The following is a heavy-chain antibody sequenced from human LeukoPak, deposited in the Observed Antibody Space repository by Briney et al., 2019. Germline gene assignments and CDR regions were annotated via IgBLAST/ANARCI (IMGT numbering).Heavy chain of an antibody. CDR3: ARDRDDSSGYYYEDAFDI. Sequence: GGSLRLSCAASGFTVSSNYMSWVRQAPGKGLEWVSVIYSGGSTYYADSVKGRFTISRDNSKNTLHLQMNSLRAEDTAVYYCARDRDDSSGYYYEDAFDIWGQGTMVTVSS. CDR1: GFTVSSNY. V-gene: IGHV3-66*02. CDR2: IYSGGST. J-gene: IGHJ3*02. D-gene: IGHD3-22*01.